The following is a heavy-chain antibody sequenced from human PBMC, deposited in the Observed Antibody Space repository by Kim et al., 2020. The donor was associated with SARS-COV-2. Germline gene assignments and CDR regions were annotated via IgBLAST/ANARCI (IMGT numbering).Heavy chain of an antibody. CDR2: IFGSGSGT. Sequence: GGSLRLSCSASGFIFSNYAMSWVRQAPGKGLEWVSGIFGSGSGTDFADSVKGRFTISRDNFQGTLYLKMDNLRAEDTAVYYCARHLHVTTVTFCWYFDLWGRGTLVTVSS. J-gene: IGHJ2*01. CDR1: GFIFSNYA. D-gene: IGHD2-21*02. CDR3: ARHLHVTTVTFCWYFDL. V-gene: IGHV3-23*01.